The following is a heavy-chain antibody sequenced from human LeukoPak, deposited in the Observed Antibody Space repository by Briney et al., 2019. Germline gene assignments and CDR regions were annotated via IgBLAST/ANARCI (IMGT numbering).Heavy chain of an antibody. Sequence: GGSLRLSCAASGFTFSIYAMSWVRQAPGKGLEWVSTISGGGGSTYYADSVKGRFTISRDNSKNTLYLQMIILRAEDTAAYYCAKDFSNLYFGMDVWGQGTTVTVSS. CDR1: GFTFSIYA. CDR2: ISGGGGST. V-gene: IGHV3-23*01. J-gene: IGHJ6*02. CDR3: AKDFSNLYFGMDV.